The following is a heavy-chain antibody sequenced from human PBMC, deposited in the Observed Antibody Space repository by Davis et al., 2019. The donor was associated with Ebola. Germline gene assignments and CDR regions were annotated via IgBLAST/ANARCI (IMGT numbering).Heavy chain of an antibody. V-gene: IGHV1-24*01. CDR1: GYTHIELP. Sequence: ASVKDSCLVTGYTHIELPLHWVRQAPGKGLAWMGGFDPEDGETIYAQKFQGRVTMHEDTSTDKAYMELSSLRSEDTAVYYCATGASGEATSFGYWGQGTLVTVSS. CDR3: ATGASGEATSFGY. CDR2: FDPEDGET. D-gene: IGHD3-10*01. J-gene: IGHJ4*02.